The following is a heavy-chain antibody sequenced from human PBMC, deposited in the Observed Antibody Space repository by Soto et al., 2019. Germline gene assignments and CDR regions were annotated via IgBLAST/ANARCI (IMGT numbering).Heavy chain of an antibody. Sequence: PSETLSLICTVSGGSVSSGEYYWTWIRQAPGKGLEWIGFTYYNGATSYNPSLMNRLSISVDEFKNQFSLRLSSVSAADTAVYYCARGLGDARYDFWGQGTLVTVSS. J-gene: IGHJ4*02. CDR3: ARGLGDARYDF. V-gene: IGHV4-30-4*01. CDR2: TYYNGAT. CDR1: GGSVSSGEYY. D-gene: IGHD4-17*01.